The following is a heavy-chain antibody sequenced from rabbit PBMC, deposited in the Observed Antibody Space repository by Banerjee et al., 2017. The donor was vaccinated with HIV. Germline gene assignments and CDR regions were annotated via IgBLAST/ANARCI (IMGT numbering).Heavy chain of an antibody. CDR3: ARDLADYTGYNYATRLDL. CDR1: GFSFSRSYY. CDR2: TYAGSGGST. J-gene: IGHJ3*01. D-gene: IGHD7-1*01. Sequence: QSLEESGGDLVKPGASLTLTCTASGFSFSRSYYMCWVRQAPGKGLEWIACTYAGSGGSTYYASWAKGRFTISKTSSTTVTLQMTSLTAADTATYFCARDLADYTGYNYATRLDLWGQGTLVTVS. V-gene: IGHV1S40*01.